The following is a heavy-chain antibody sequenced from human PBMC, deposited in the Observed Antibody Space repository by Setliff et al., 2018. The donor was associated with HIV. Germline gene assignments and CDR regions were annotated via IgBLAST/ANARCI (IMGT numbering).Heavy chain of an antibody. D-gene: IGHD2-21*01. Sequence: PSETLSLTCTVSGGSISGYYWSWIRQSPGKGLEWIGYIYTSGSTKYNPSLKSRVTISLDSSKNQFSLKLSSVTAADTAVYYCARPRLRGSGAFDIWGQGTMVTVSS. V-gene: IGHV4-4*08. CDR3: ARPRLRGSGAFDI. CDR2: IYTSGST. J-gene: IGHJ3*02. CDR1: GGSISGYY.